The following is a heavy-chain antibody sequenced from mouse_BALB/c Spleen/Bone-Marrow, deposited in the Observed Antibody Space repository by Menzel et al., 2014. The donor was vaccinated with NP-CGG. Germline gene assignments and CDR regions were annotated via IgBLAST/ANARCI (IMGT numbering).Heavy chain of an antibody. Sequence: EVLLQQCGAELVKTGASVKLSCTASGFNIKDTYMHWVKQRLEQGLEWIGRIDPANGNTKYDPKFQGKATITADTSSNTAYLQLSSLTSKDTAVYYCARGGNYFYYRGQGTPLPVST. V-gene: IGHV14-3*02. CDR1: GFNIKDTY. J-gene: IGHJ2*01. CDR2: IDPANGNT. CDR3: ARGGNYFYY.